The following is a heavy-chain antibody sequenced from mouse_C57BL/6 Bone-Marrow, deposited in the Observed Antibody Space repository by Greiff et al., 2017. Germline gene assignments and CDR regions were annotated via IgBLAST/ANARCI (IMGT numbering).Heavy chain of an antibody. J-gene: IGHJ2*01. D-gene: IGHD4-1*01. CDR2: IYPGSGST. V-gene: IGHV1-55*01. Sequence: QVQLQQPGAELVKPGASVKMSCKASGYNFTSYWITWVKQRPGQGLAWIGDIYPGSGSTKYTEKFKSKATLTVDTSSSTAYMQLSSLTSEDSAVYCCARGWDERYFDYWGQGTTLTVSS. CDR3: ARGWDERYFDY. CDR1: GYNFTSYW.